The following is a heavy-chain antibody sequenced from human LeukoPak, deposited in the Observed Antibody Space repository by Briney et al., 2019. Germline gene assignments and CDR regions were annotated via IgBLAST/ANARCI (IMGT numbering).Heavy chain of an antibody. CDR3: ARDGDPRGYYYYYMDV. Sequence: SETLSLTCTVSGGSISSGSYFWSWIRQPAGKGLEWIGRIYTSGSTNYNPSLKSRITISVDTSKNQFSLKLSSVTAADTAVYYCARDGDPRGYYYYYMDVWGKGTTVTVSS. D-gene: IGHD2-21*02. V-gene: IGHV4-61*02. CDR1: GGSISSGSYF. J-gene: IGHJ6*03. CDR2: IYTSGST.